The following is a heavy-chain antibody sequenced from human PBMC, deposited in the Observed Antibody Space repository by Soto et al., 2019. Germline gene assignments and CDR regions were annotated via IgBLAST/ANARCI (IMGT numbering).Heavy chain of an antibody. Sequence: SETLSLTCTVSGGSISSSSYYWGWIRQPPGKGLEWIGSIYYSGSTYYNPSLKSRVTISVDTSKNQFSLKLSSVTAADTAVYYCARLRRTTIFGVVIIEADAFDIWGQGTMVTVS. D-gene: IGHD3-3*01. CDR1: GGSISSSSYY. CDR2: IYYSGST. V-gene: IGHV4-39*01. CDR3: ARLRRTTIFGVVIIEADAFDI. J-gene: IGHJ3*02.